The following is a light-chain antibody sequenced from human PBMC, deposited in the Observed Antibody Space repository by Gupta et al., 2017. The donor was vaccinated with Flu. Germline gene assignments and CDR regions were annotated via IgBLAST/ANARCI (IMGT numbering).Light chain of an antibody. CDR1: KVCDKY. CDR3: QAADSSTGVV. CDR2: HDT. Sequence: PGQTASSTCSGDKVCDKYAYCDQQKPGQSPVLVIYHDTKRPSGIPGRFSGSNSGNTATLTISGTQAMDEADYYSQAADSSTGVVFGGGTKLTVL. J-gene: IGLJ3*02. V-gene: IGLV3-1*01.